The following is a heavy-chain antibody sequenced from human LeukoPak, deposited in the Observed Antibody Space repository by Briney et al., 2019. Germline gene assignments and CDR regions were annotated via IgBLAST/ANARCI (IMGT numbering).Heavy chain of an antibody. V-gene: IGHV1-69*13. J-gene: IGHJ6*02. D-gene: IGHD2-2*01. CDR2: IIPIFGTA. Sequence: SVKVSCKASGGTFSSYAISWVRQAPGQGLEWMGGIIPIFGTANYAQKFQGRVTITADESTSTAYMELSSLRSEDTAVYYCASYLDIVVVPAAMFGGMDVWGQGTTVTVSS. CDR1: GGTFSSYA. CDR3: ASYLDIVVVPAAMFGGMDV.